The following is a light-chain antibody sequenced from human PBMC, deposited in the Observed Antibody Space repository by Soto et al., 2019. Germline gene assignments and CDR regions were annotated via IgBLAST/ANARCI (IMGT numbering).Light chain of an antibody. CDR3: SSDTGGSTLV. V-gene: IGLV2-14*01. CDR1: SSDVGGYSS. CDR2: EVS. Sequence: QSALTQPASVSGSPGQSITISCTGTSSDVGGYSSVSWYQQHPGKAPKVMIYEVSKRPSGVSNRFSGSKSGNTASLTISGFQAEDEAEDYWSSDTGGSTLVFGGGTKLTVL. J-gene: IGLJ2*01.